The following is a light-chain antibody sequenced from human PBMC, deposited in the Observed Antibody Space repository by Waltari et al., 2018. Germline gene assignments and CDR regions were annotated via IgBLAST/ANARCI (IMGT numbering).Light chain of an antibody. CDR1: SGPRCYA. CDR3: QTWTTGIRV. J-gene: IGLJ2*01. Sequence: QPVLTQSPYASASLGASVKLTCTLSSGPRCYAIAWHKQQQGKAPRYLMRLNSVGSHSKGDGIPDRFSGSSSGAERYLTISNLQSEDEADYYCQTWTTGIRVFGGGTRLTVL. CDR2: LNSVGSH. V-gene: IGLV4-69*01.